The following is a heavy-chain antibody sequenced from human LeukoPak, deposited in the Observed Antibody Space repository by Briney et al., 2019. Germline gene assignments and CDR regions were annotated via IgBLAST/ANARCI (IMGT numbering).Heavy chain of an antibody. Sequence: GGSLRLSCAASGFTFSSYWMFWGRQAPGKGLVWLSHINPDGTTTDYVDSVKGRFTVSRDNAQNTLYLQMNSLRAEDTAVYYCTRCLRLTGDHWGQGTLVTVSS. V-gene: IGHV3-74*01. J-gene: IGHJ5*02. CDR3: TRCLRLTGDH. D-gene: IGHD5/OR15-5a*01. CDR2: INPDGTTT. CDR1: GFTFSSYW.